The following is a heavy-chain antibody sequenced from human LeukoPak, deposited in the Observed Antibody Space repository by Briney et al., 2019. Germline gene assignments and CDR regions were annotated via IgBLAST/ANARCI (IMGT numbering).Heavy chain of an antibody. J-gene: IGHJ4*02. Sequence: GGSLRLSCAASGFTFSDHYIDWVRQAPGKGLECVSVIYSGGNTYYADSVKGRFTISRDNSKNTLYLQMNSLRAEDTAVYYCARKTDSGGQGDYWGQGTLVTVSS. CDR1: GFTFSDHY. CDR3: ARKTDSGGQGDY. V-gene: IGHV3-66*01. CDR2: IYSGGNT. D-gene: IGHD3-22*01.